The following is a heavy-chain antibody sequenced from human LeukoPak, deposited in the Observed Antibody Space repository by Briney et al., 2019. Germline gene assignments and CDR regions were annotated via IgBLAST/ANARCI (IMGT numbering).Heavy chain of an antibody. CDR3: ARQSYSSGQYYFDY. CDR1: GGSISSGGYS. D-gene: IGHD6-19*01. J-gene: IGHJ4*02. V-gene: IGHV4-30-2*03. CDR2: IYHSGST. Sequence: SETLSLTCAVSGGSISSGGYSWSWIRQPPGKGLEWIGYIYHSGSTYYNPSLKSRVTISVDTSKNQFSLKLSSVTAADTAVYYCARQSYSSGQYYFDYWGQGTLVTVSS.